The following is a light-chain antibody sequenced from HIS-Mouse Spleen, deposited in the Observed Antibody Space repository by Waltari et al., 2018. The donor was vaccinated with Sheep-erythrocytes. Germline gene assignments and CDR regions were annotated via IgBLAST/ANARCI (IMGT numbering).Light chain of an antibody. CDR1: SSYVGGYNY. J-gene: IGLJ3*02. CDR3: SSYTSSSTSWV. CDR2: DVS. Sequence: QSALTQPASVSGSPGQSITIPCTGTSSYVGGYNYVSWYQQHPGKAPKLMIYDVSNRPSGVSNRFSGSKSGNTASLTISGLQAEDEADYYCSSYTSSSTSWVFGGGTKLTVL. V-gene: IGLV2-14*03.